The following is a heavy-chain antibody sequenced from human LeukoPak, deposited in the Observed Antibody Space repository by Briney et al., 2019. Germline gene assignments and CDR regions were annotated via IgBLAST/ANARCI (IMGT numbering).Heavy chain of an antibody. D-gene: IGHD1-26*01. V-gene: IGHV4-34*01. CDR3: ARPQRGGSYLSYYFDY. J-gene: IGHJ4*02. CDR1: GGSFSGYY. Sequence: SETLSLTCAVYGGSFSGYYWSWIRQPPGKGLEWIGEINHSGSTNYNPSLKSRVTISVDTSKNQFSLKLSSVTAADTAVYYRARPQRGGSYLSYYFDYWGQGTLVTVSS. CDR2: INHSGST.